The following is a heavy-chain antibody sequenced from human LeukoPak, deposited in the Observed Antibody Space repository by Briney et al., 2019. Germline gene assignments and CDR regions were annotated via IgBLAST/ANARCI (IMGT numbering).Heavy chain of an antibody. J-gene: IGHJ3*02. CDR1: GGSFSGYY. CDR3: ARGGRSPFRDAFDI. Sequence: SETLSLTCAVYGGSFSGYYWSWIRQPPGKGLEWIGEINHSGSTNYNPSLKSRVTISVDTSKNQFSLKLSSVTAADTAVYYCARGGRSPFRDAFDIWGQGTMVTVSS. D-gene: IGHD2/OR15-2a*01. CDR2: INHSGST. V-gene: IGHV4-34*01.